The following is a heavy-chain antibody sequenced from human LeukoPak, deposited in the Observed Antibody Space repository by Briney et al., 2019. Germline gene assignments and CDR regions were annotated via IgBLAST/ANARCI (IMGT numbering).Heavy chain of an antibody. J-gene: IGHJ5*02. D-gene: IGHD6-13*01. CDR3: AGGQDLIAAAGPNWFDP. CDR1: GGSISSSNW. Sequence: KPSETLSLTCAVSGGSISSSNWWSWVRQPPGKGLEWIGEIYHSGSTNYNPSLKSRVTISVDKSKNQFSLKLSSVTAADTAVYYCAGGQDLIAAAGPNWFDPWGQGTLVTVFS. CDR2: IYHSGST. V-gene: IGHV4-4*02.